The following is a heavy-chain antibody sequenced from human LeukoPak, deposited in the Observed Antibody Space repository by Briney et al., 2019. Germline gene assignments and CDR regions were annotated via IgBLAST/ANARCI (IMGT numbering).Heavy chain of an antibody. CDR3: AREDPIAAAGNFDY. J-gene: IGHJ4*02. D-gene: IGHD6-13*01. V-gene: IGHV3-33*01. CDR1: GFTFSSYG. Sequence: PGGSLRLSCAASGFTFSSYGMHWVRQAPGKGLEWGAVIWYDGSNKYYADSVKGRFTISRDNSKNTLYLQMNSLRAEDTAVYYCAREDPIAAAGNFDYWGQGTLVTVSS. CDR2: IWYDGSNK.